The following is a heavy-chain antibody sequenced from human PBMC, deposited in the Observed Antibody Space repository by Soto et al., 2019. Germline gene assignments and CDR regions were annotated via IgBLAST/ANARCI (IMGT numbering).Heavy chain of an antibody. D-gene: IGHD3-22*01. CDR1: GYTITIYA. J-gene: IGHJ5*02. CDR2: ISTYNGNT. CDR3: ARDRGPSSGYYPYWFDP. Sequence: GASVKVSCKASGYTITIYAITWVRQAPGQGLEWMGWISTYNGNTTYAQNLQGRVTMTTDTSTSTAYMELRSLRSDDTAVYYCARDRGPSSGYYPYWFDPWGQGTLVTVSS. V-gene: IGHV1-18*01.